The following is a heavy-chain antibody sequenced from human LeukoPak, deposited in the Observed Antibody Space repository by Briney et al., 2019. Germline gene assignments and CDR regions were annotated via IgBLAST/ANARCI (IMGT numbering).Heavy chain of an antibody. V-gene: IGHV1-18*04. CDR2: ISIYNGDT. J-gene: IGHJ4*02. CDR3: ASNPRGDSWTFDY. Sequence: ASVKVSCKACGYTLSSYGVNWVRQAPGQGLEWMGWISIYNGDTTYARALQGRVTMTTETSTSTVYMELRGLTYDDPAVYFCASNPRGDSWTFDYWGQGSLVTVSS. CDR1: GYTLSSYG. D-gene: IGHD2-21*02.